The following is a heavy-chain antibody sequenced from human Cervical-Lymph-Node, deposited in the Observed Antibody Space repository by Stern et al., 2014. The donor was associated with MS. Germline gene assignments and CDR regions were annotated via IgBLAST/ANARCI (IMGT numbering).Heavy chain of an antibody. CDR2: LGPLFGKP. Sequence: VQLVESGAEVKKPGSSVKVSCKASGGTFSNYATSWVRQAPGQGLEWMGGLGPLFGKPNYAQKFQGRVTITADESTSTAYMDLSSLRSEDTAVYYCASPLTATSVPFGYYGMDVWGQGTTVTVS. V-gene: IGHV1-69*01. D-gene: IGHD4-17*01. CDR1: GGTFSNYA. J-gene: IGHJ6*02. CDR3: ASPLTATSVPFGYYGMDV.